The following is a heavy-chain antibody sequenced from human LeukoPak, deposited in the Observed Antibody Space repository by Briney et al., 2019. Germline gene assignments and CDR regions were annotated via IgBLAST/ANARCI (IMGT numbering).Heavy chain of an antibody. V-gene: IGHV3-23*01. D-gene: IGHD1-1*01. CDR2: ISGSTGST. Sequence: PGGSLRLSCAASAFTFSNYAMNWVRQAHGNGLEWVSLISGSTGSTYYADSVKGRFSISRDNSKNTVYLQMNGLRVEDTAVYYCAKVSIRGGNAAPGRTGNYYGMAVWGLGTTITVSS. CDR1: AFTFSNYA. J-gene: IGHJ6*02. CDR3: AKVSIRGGNAAPGRTGNYYGMAV.